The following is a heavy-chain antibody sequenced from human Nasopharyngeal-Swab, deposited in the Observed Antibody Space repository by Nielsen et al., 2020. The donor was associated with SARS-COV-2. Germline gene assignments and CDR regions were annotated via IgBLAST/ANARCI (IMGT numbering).Heavy chain of an antibody. D-gene: IGHD6-13*01. CDR2: ISAYNGNT. J-gene: IGHJ3*02. V-gene: IGHV1-18*01. Sequence: WVRQAPGQGLEWMGWISAYNGNTNYAQKLRGRVTMTTDTSTSTAYMELRSLRSDDTAVYYCARPKYSSSWYFAFDIWGQGTMVTVSS. CDR3: ARPKYSSSWYFAFDI.